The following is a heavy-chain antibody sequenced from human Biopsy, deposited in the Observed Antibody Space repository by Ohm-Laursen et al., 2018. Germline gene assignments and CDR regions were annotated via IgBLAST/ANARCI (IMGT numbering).Heavy chain of an antibody. V-gene: IGHV1-8*01. J-gene: IGHJ5*02. D-gene: IGHD6-6*01. CDR3: ARGYSRRVSIFEASIYWFDT. CDR2: MIPSSGKT. CDR1: GYSFSTYD. Sequence: SSVKVSCKTSGYSFSTYDVNWVRQARGQGLEWMGWMIPSSGKTGYAQRFQGRVTLTMNTSISTAYMELSGLRSEDTAVYFCARGYSRRVSIFEASIYWFDTWGQGTLVTVSS.